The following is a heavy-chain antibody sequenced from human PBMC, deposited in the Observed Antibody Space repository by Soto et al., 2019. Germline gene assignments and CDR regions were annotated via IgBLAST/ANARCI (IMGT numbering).Heavy chain of an antibody. CDR2: LYSGGST. Sequence: SGGSLRLSCAASGFTVSSNYMSWVRQAPGKGLEWVSILYSGGSTYYADSVKGRFTISRDNSKNTLYLQMNSLRAEDTAVYYCARDRGYDAHDYYYNAMDVWGQGTTVTVSS. J-gene: IGHJ6*02. CDR3: ARDRGYDAHDYYYNAMDV. D-gene: IGHD2-15*01. V-gene: IGHV3-53*01. CDR1: GFTVSSNY.